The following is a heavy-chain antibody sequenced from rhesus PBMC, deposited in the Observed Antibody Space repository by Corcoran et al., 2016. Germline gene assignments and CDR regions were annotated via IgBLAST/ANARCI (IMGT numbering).Heavy chain of an antibody. CDR2: INSAGSST. D-gene: IGHD3-9*01. CDR3: AGDLITRMITVAGPADY. Sequence: GESGGGLVKPGGSLRLSCAASGFTFSSYWMHWVRQAPGKGLEWNSAINSAGSSTYYTDSVKGRFTISRENAKNTLYIQMDGLRAEDTAVYYCAGDLITRMITVAGPADYWGQGVLVTVSS. J-gene: IGHJ4*01. V-gene: IGHV3-14*01. CDR1: GFTFSSYW.